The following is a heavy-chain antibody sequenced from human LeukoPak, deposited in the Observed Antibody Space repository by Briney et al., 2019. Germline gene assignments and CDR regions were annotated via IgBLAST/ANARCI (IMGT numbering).Heavy chain of an antibody. J-gene: IGHJ4*02. CDR2: IYHIGST. V-gene: IGHV4-38-2*01. Sequence: SETLSLTCGVSGYSISRGYYWAWIRQPPGKGLEWIGTIYHIGSTYYTPSLGSRVTISVDTSKDEFSLNLKSVTAADTAVYYCARAGWIITSGIDYWGQGARVTVSS. D-gene: IGHD3-10*01. CDR1: GYSISRGYY. CDR3: ARAGWIITSGIDY.